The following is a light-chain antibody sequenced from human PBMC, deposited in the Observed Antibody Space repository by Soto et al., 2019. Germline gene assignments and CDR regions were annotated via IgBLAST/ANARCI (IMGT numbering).Light chain of an antibody. J-gene: IGKJ5*01. CDR1: QSLTNSY. CDR3: QQYGTSEII. Sequence: DIVLTQSPDTLSLSPGNRSTLCCRASQSLTNSYIAWYQLKPGQAPRXXIYDTSSRATGIPDRFSGSGSGTDLTITITRLEPEDCEVFYCQQYGTSEIIFGQGTRLEIK. CDR2: DTS. V-gene: IGKV3-20*01.